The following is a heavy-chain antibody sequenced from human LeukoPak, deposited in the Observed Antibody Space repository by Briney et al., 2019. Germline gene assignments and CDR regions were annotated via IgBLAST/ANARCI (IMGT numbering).Heavy chain of an antibody. CDR1: GYTFTSYY. J-gene: IGHJ5*02. CDR3: AREGGSSYGYAYH. D-gene: IGHD5-18*01. Sequence: ASVKVSCKASGYTFTSYYMHWVRQAPGQGLEWMGWINPHSGDTDYAHKFQGRVTMTRDTSISIAYMELSSLKSDDTAVYYCAREGGSSYGYAYHWGQGTLVTVSS. V-gene: IGHV1-2*07. CDR2: INPHSGDT.